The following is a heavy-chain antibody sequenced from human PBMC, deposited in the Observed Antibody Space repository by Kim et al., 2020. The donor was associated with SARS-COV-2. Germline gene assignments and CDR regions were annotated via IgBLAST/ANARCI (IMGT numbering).Heavy chain of an antibody. V-gene: IGHV3-21*01. CDR2: ISSSSSYI. J-gene: IGHJ4*02. CDR3: ARGGVAAAGIFDY. D-gene: IGHD6-13*01. CDR1: GFTFSSYS. Sequence: LSLTCAASGFTFSSYSMNWVRQAPGKGLEWVSSISSSSSYIYYADSVKGRFTISRDNAKNSLYLQMNSLRAEDTAVYYCARGGVAAAGIFDYWGQGT.